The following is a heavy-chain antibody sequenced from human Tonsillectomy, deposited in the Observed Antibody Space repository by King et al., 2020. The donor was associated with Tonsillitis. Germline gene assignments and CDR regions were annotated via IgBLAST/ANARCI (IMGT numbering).Heavy chain of an antibody. Sequence: VQLVESGGGLVQPGGSLRLSCAASGFTFSSYAMSWVRQAPGKGLEGVSAISGSGGSTYYADSVKGRFTISRDNSKNTLYLQMNSLRAEDTAVYYCAKELSDYYYYYYGMDVWGQGTTVTVSS. CDR1: GFTFSSYA. CDR3: AKELSDYYYYYYGMDV. D-gene: IGHD5-12*01. CDR2: ISGSGGST. J-gene: IGHJ6*02. V-gene: IGHV3-23*04.